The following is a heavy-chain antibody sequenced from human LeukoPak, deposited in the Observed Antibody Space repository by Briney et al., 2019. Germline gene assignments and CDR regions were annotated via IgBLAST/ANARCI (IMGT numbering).Heavy chain of an antibody. V-gene: IGHV3-23*01. CDR3: AKDHIGGEVLLWFGD. D-gene: IGHD3-10*01. Sequence: GGSLRLSCAASGFTFSSCAMSWVRQAPGKGLEWVSAISGSGGSTYYADSVKGRFTISRDNSKNTLYLQMNSLRAEDTAVYYCAKDHIGGEVLLWFGDWGQGTLVTVSS. CDR1: GFTFSSCA. CDR2: ISGSGGST. J-gene: IGHJ4*02.